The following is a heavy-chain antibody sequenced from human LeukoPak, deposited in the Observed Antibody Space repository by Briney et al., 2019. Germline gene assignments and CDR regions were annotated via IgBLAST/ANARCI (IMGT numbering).Heavy chain of an antibody. Sequence: GGSLRLSCTASGFTLGDYAMSWVRQAPGKGLEWVGFIRSKAYGGTTEYAASVKGRFTISRDDSKSIAYLQMNSLKTEDTAVYYCTAGVATVTFDYWGQGTLVTVSS. V-gene: IGHV3-49*04. CDR1: GFTLGDYA. CDR3: TAGVATVTFDY. D-gene: IGHD5-12*01. J-gene: IGHJ4*02. CDR2: IRSKAYGGTT.